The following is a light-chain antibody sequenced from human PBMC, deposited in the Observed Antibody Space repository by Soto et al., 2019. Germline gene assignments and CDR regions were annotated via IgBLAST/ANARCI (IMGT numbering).Light chain of an antibody. CDR1: QSASSSH. J-gene: IGKJ5*01. V-gene: IGKV3-20*02. Sequence: EIVLAKYPTTLSSFPDDKNTLSCRASQSASSSHLAWYQQKPGQAPTLLIYGASNRATGIPARFSGSGSGTDFTLTITSLEPEDFAVXXXXXXXXXXXXTXGQGTRLEIK. CDR3: XXXXXXXXXT. CDR2: GAS.